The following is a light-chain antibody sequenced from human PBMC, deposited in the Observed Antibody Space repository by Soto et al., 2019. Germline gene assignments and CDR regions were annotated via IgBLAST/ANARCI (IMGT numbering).Light chain of an antibody. CDR1: QSISTW. Sequence: DIQMTQSPSTLSASVGDRVTITCRASQSISTWLAWYQQKPGKAPNLLIYKASSLESGDPARFSGSGSGTEFTLTISNLQPDDFANYYCHQYYSYSRTFGQGTKVEIK. CDR2: KAS. V-gene: IGKV1-5*03. CDR3: HQYYSYSRT. J-gene: IGKJ1*01.